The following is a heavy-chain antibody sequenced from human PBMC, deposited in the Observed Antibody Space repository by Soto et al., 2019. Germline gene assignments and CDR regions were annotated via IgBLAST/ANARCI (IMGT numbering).Heavy chain of an antibody. V-gene: IGHV4-39*01. Sequence: SETLSLTCTVSGGSISSDSYYWGWIRQSPGKGLEWIANISYSGSTYYNPTLKSRLTISVDTSKNQFSLKPSSVTAADTAVYYCARHPTVTEYYFDSWGQGTLVTVSS. CDR2: ISYSGST. J-gene: IGHJ4*02. CDR3: ARHPTVTEYYFDS. D-gene: IGHD4-17*01. CDR1: GGSISSDSYY.